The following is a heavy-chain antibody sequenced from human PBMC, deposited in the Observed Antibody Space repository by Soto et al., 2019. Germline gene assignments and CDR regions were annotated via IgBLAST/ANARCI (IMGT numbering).Heavy chain of an antibody. CDR3: AKSLYNDNGGPNYH. CDR1: GFTFSSYD. V-gene: IGHV3-23*01. Sequence: EVQLLESGGGLVQPGGSLRLSCVGSGFTFSSYDMTWVRQAPGKGLEWVSSFSFYGRRDNTYYADSVKGRFTISRDNSRNTVYLQMDNLRVEDTAVYYCAKSLYNDNGGPNYHRGQGTLVTVSS. D-gene: IGHD1-1*01. CDR2: FSFYGRRDNT. J-gene: IGHJ4*02.